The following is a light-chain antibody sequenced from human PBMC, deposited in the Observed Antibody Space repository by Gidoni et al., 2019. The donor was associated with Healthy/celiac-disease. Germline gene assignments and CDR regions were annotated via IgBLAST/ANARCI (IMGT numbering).Light chain of an antibody. Sequence: EIVMTQSPATLSVSTGERTTLSCRASQSVSSYLAWYQQKPGQPPRLVIYGASTWATGIPARFSGSGSGTEFTLTISSLQSEDFAVYYCHQYDNWPLTFGGGTKVEIE. CDR2: GAS. CDR1: QSVSSY. CDR3: HQYDNWPLT. J-gene: IGKJ4*01. V-gene: IGKV3-15*01.